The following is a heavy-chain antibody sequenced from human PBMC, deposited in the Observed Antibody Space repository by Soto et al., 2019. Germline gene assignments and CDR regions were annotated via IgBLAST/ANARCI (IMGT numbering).Heavy chain of an antibody. CDR2: ISYDGSNT. J-gene: IGHJ6*02. CDR3: AKGAGDRLSLGMDV. D-gene: IGHD1-26*01. CDR1: GFSISDYG. Sequence: QVQLVESGGGVVQPGWSLRLSCAASGFSISDYGMEWVRQAPGKGLEWVALISYDGSNTYYVDSVKGRFTISRDNSKDTLFLQMTGLRREDTAVYYCAKGAGDRLSLGMDVWGQGTTVTVSS. V-gene: IGHV3-30*18.